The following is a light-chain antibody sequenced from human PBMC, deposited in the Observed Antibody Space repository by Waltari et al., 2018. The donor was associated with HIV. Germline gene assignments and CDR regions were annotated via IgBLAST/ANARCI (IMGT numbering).Light chain of an antibody. Sequence: DIVMTQSPVSLPVTPGEPASISCRSSQALLKSNGYIYLDWYFQKPGQSPQLLIYLCTNRASGVPDRFSASGSATDFTLKISRVEAEDVGVYYCMQALETPLTFGEGTKVEIK. V-gene: IGKV2-28*01. J-gene: IGKJ4*01. CDR1: QALLKSNGYIY. CDR3: MQALETPLT. CDR2: LCT.